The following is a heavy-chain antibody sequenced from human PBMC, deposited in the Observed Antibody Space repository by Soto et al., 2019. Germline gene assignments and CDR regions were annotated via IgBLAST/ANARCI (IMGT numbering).Heavy chain of an antibody. Sequence: TSETLSLTCTVSGGSISSFYWSWIRQPPGKGLEWIGYIYDSGSTKYNPSLKSRVTISVDTSKNQFSLKLSSVTAADTAVYYCARDMRDGYNYYFDYWGQGTLVTVSS. J-gene: IGHJ4*02. CDR1: GGSISSFY. CDR2: IYDSGST. CDR3: ARDMRDGYNYYFDY. D-gene: IGHD5-12*01. V-gene: IGHV4-59*01.